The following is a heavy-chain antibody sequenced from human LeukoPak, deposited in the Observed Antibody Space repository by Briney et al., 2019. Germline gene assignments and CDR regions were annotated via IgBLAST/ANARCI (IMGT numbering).Heavy chain of an antibody. CDR2: IYPGDSDT. CDR3: VRLLGSSWPTPNYYYYYGMDV. J-gene: IGHJ6*02. CDR1: GYSFTSYW. Sequence: GESLKISCKGSGYSFTSYWIGWVRQMPGKGLEWMGIIYPGDSDTRYSPSFQGQVTISADKSISTAYLQWSSLKASDTAMYYCVRLLGSSWPTPNYYYYYGMDVWGQGTTVTVSS. V-gene: IGHV5-51*01. D-gene: IGHD6-13*01.